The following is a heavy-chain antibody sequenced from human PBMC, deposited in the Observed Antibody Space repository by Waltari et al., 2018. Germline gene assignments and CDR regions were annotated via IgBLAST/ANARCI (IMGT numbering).Heavy chain of an antibody. Sequence: QVQLVQSWAEVKKPGASVKVSGAASGYTCPGYYLPWVRQAPGQGLEWMGWINPNSGGTNYAQKFQGRVTMTRDTSISTAYMELSRLRSDDTAVYYCASLPTKSARRDYWGQGTLVTVSS. CDR1: GYTCPGYY. J-gene: IGHJ4*02. CDR3: ASLPTKSARRDY. V-gene: IGHV1-2*02. CDR2: INPNSGGT.